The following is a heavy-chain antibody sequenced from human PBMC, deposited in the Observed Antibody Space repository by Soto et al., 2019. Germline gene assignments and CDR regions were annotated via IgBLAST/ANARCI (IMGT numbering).Heavy chain of an antibody. CDR1: GFPFVNAW. V-gene: IGHV3-15*07. CDR3: ATEGEVTPNYFDF. D-gene: IGHD2-15*01. Sequence: GGSLRLSCAASGFPFVNAWMSWVRHAPGKGLEWVGRIKSKADGGTTDYPAPVKGRFTISRDDSKNTLYLQMNSLKTEDTAVYYFATEGEVTPNYFDFWGQGILVSVS. CDR2: IKSKADGGTT. J-gene: IGHJ4*02.